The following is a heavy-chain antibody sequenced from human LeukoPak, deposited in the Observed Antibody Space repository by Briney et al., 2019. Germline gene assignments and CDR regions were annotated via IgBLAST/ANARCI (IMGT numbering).Heavy chain of an antibody. D-gene: IGHD3-22*01. CDR2: ISAYNGNT. CDR1: GYTFTSYG. CDR3: ARDWYYYDSSGYYYYFDY. V-gene: IGHV1-18*01. Sequence: ASMKVSCKASGYTFTSYGISWVRQAPGQGLEWMGWISAYNGNTNYAQKLQGRVTMTTDTSTSTAYMELRSLRSDDTAVYYCARDWYYYDSSGYYYYFDYWGQGTLVTVSS. J-gene: IGHJ4*02.